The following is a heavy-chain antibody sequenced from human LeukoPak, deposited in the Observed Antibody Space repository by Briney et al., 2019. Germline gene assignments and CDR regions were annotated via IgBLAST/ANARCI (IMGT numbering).Heavy chain of an antibody. Sequence: PGGSLRLSCVASGFTFSSYGMHWVRQAPGKGLEWVAVISYDGSNKYYADSVKGRFAISRDNSKNTLYLQMNSLRAEDTAVYYCAKDEAAAGTRRVFDYWGQGTLVTVSS. CDR3: AKDEAAAGTRRVFDY. CDR2: ISYDGSNK. D-gene: IGHD6-13*01. V-gene: IGHV3-30*18. CDR1: GFTFSSYG. J-gene: IGHJ4*02.